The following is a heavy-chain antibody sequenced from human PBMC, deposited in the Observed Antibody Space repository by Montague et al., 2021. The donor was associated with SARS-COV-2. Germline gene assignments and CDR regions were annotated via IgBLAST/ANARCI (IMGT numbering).Heavy chain of an antibody. V-gene: IGHV1-8*01. CDR2: MNPNNDNR. D-gene: IGHD2-15*01. J-gene: IGHJ6*02. CDR3: ARAEYCSGGSCGYYYYGMDV. Sequence: SVIFSFPSSFSPFPNYDINWVRQAPGQGLEWMGWMNPNNDNRGYTQEFEGRVTMTRNTSISTAYMELSSLRSEDTAVYYCARAEYCSGGSCGYYYYGMDVWGQGTSVTVSS. CDR1: FSPFPNYD.